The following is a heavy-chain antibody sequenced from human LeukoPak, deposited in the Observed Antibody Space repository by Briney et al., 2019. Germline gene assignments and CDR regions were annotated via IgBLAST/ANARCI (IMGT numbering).Heavy chain of an antibody. J-gene: IGHJ6*02. CDR3: ARDSINMVRGYGMDV. D-gene: IGHD3-10*01. Sequence: GGSLRLSCAASGFTFSSFEMNWVRRAPGKGLEWVSYISGSGSTIYYADSVEGRFTISRDNAKNSLYLQMNSLRAEDTAVYYCARDSINMVRGYGMDVWGQGTTVTVSS. CDR2: ISGSGSTI. CDR1: GFTFSSFE. V-gene: IGHV3-48*03.